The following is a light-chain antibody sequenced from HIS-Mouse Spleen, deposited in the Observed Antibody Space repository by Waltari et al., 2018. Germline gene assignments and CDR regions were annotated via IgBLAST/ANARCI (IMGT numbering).Light chain of an antibody. V-gene: IGKV3-11*01. Sequence: EIVLTQSPATLSLAPGERPTPSCRASQSVSSYLAWYQQKPGQAPRLLIYDAYNRATGIPARFSASGSGTDFTLTISSLEPEDFAVYYCQQRSNWLTFGGGTKVEIK. CDR3: QQRSNWLT. J-gene: IGKJ4*01. CDR1: QSVSSY. CDR2: DAY.